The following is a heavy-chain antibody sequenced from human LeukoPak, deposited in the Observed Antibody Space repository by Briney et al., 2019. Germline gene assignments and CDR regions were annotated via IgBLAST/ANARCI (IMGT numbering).Heavy chain of an antibody. Sequence: SETLSLTCAVYGGSFSGYYWSWIRQPPGKGLEWIGEINHSGSTNYNPSLKSRVTISVDTSKNQFSLKLSSVTAADTAVYYCARAPSGGCYYDSSGPYPDAFDIWGQGTMVTVSS. D-gene: IGHD3-22*01. V-gene: IGHV4-34*01. CDR1: GGSFSGYY. CDR2: INHSGST. J-gene: IGHJ3*02. CDR3: ARAPSGGCYYDSSGPYPDAFDI.